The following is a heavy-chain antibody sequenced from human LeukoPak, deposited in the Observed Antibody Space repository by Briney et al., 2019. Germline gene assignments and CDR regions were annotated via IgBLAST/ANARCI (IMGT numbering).Heavy chain of an antibody. V-gene: IGHV3-23*01. CDR2: ISTGGEVT. D-gene: IGHD3-3*01. CDR3: AKDGGVGSSNNWFDP. Sequence: PGGSLRLSCTASGFTFSRYGMSWVRQAPGKGLEWVSVISTGGEVTYYADSVKGRFTISRDNSKNEVYMQMNSLRVEDTAVYYCAKDGGVGSSNNWFDPWGQGTLVTVSS. J-gene: IGHJ5*02. CDR1: GFTFSRYG.